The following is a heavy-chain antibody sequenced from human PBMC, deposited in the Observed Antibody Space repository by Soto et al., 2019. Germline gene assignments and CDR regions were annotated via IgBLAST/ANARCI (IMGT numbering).Heavy chain of an antibody. CDR1: GFTFSDYY. Sequence: GGSLRLSCAASGFTFSDYYMNWIRQAPGKGLEWVSYISSSSSTIYYADSVKGRSTISRDNAKNSLYLQMNSLRAEDTAVYYCAREADYVNWLDPWGQETLVTVSS. D-gene: IGHD4-17*01. V-gene: IGHV3-11*04. J-gene: IGHJ5*02. CDR3: AREADYVNWLDP. CDR2: ISSSSSTI.